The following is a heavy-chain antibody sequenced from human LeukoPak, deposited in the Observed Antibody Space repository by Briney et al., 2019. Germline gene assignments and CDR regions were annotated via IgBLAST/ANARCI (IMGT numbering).Heavy chain of an antibody. V-gene: IGHV3-13*04. J-gene: IGHJ6*02. D-gene: IGHD6-19*01. CDR3: ARALAVAGPSHYYYGMDV. CDR1: GFTFSSYD. Sequence: GGSLRLSCAASGFTFSSYDMHWVRQATGKGLEWVSAIGTAGDTYYPGSVKGRFTISRENAKNSLYLQMNSLRAGDTAVYYCARALAVAGPSHYYYGMDVWGQGTTVTVSS. CDR2: IGTAGDT.